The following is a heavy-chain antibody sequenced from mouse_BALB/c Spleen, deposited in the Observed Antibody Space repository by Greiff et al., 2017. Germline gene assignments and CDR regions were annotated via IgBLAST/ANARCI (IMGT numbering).Heavy chain of an antibody. V-gene: IGHV2-9-2*01. Sequence: ESGPGLVAPSQSLSITCTVSGFSLTSYDISWIRQPPGKGLEWLGVIWTGGGTNYNSAFMSRLSISKDNSKSQVFLKMNSLQTDDTAIYYCVRDGYYAWFAYWGQGTLVTVSA. J-gene: IGHJ3*01. CDR3: VRDGYYAWFAY. D-gene: IGHD2-3*01. CDR2: IWTGGGT. CDR1: GFSLTSYD.